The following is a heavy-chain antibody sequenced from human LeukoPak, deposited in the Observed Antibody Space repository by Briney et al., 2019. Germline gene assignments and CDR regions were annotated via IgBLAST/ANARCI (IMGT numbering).Heavy chain of an antibody. J-gene: IGHJ4*02. D-gene: IGHD2-21*01. CDR1: GFTFSSYG. CDR3: TRGGCGATGCYTNDY. CDR2: IRTKATSYDA. Sequence: GGSLRLSCAASGFTFSSYGMHWVRQASGKGLEWVGRIRTKATSYDAAYAASVKGRFTISRDDSKNTAYLQMNSLKTEDTAMYYCTRGGCGATGCYTNDYWGQGTLVTVSS. V-gene: IGHV3-73*01.